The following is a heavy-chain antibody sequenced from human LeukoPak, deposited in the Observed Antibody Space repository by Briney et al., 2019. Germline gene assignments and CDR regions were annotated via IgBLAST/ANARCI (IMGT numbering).Heavy chain of an antibody. CDR3: AREPLTGTTLYSYYYGMDV. J-gene: IGHJ6*02. Sequence: GGSLRLSCAASGFTFSDYYMSWIRQAPGKGLEWASYISSSGSTIYYADSVKGRFTISRDNAKNSLYLQMNSLRAEDTAVYYCAREPLTGTTLYSYYYGMDVWGQGTTVTVSS. V-gene: IGHV3-11*01. D-gene: IGHD1-7*01. CDR2: ISSSGSTI. CDR1: GFTFSDYY.